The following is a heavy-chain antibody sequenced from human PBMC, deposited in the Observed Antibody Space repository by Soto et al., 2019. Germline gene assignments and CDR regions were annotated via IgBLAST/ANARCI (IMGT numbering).Heavy chain of an antibody. V-gene: IGHV4-59*01. CDR3: ARVRDAYYYYYGMDV. D-gene: IGHD2-2*01. CDR1: GGSISSYY. J-gene: IGHJ6*02. Sequence: SETLSLTCTVSGGSISSYYWSWIRQPPGKGLEWIGYIYYSGSTNYNPSLKSRVTISVDTSKNQFSLKLSSVTAADTAVYYCARVRDAYYYYYGMDVWGQGNTVTVSS. CDR2: IYYSGST.